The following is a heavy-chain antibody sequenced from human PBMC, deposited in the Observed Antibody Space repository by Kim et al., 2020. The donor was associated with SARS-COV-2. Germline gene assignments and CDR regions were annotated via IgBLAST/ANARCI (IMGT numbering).Heavy chain of an antibody. J-gene: IGHJ4*02. Sequence: GGSLRLSCAASGFTFSSYWMTWVRQAPGKGLEWVANIKQDGTEKYFVDSVKGRFTISRDNAKNSVSLQMSSLRAEDTAVYYCARGGGIGVRGIIDELDYWGQGTLVTVSS. CDR2: IKQDGTEK. D-gene: IGHD3-10*01. CDR3: ARGGGIGVRGIIDELDY. CDR1: GFTFSSYW. V-gene: IGHV3-7*01.